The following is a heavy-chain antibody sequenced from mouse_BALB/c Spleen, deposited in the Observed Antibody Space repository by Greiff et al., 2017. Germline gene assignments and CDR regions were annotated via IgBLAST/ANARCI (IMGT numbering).Heavy chain of an antibody. J-gene: IGHJ2*01. Sequence: DVMLVESGGGLVKPGGSLKLSCAASGFTFSSYAMSWVRQSPEKRLEWVAEISSGGSYTYYPDTVTGRFTISRDNAKNTLYLEMSSLRSEDTAMYYCARKKYGNYLDYWGQGTTLTVSS. CDR2: ISSGGSYT. CDR3: ARKKYGNYLDY. D-gene: IGHD2-10*02. V-gene: IGHV5-9-4*01. CDR1: GFTFSSYA.